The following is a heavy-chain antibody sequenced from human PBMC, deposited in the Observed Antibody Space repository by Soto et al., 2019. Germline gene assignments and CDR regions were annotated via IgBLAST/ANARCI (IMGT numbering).Heavy chain of an antibody. CDR2: IYPGDSDT. Sequence: EECLTTSCKVPGYSVYSYWIAWVLQMPGKGLEWMGIIYPGDSDTRYSPSFEGQVTISADKSISTAYLRWSSLKASDTAMYYCARVLYASAWYGIDFWGQGTLVTVSS. CDR3: ARVLYASAWYGIDF. CDR1: GYSVYSYW. V-gene: IGHV5-51*01. D-gene: IGHD6-19*01. J-gene: IGHJ4*02.